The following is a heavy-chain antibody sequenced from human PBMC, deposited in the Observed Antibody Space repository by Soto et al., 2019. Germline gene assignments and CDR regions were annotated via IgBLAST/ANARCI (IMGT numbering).Heavy chain of an antibody. D-gene: IGHD1-26*01. J-gene: IGHJ4*02. CDR3: ATSVKTGSPSTLDY. V-gene: IGHV3-30*03. CDR2: ISFDGGKR. CDR1: GFNFSNFG. Sequence: QVELVESGGGVVQPEGSLRLSCAASGFNFSNFGMHWVRQAPGKGLEWVAVISFDGGKRLHAVSVRGRFSISRDQSNNQVHLQMNSLKPDDTAVYFCATSVKTGSPSTLDYWGQGALVIVSA.